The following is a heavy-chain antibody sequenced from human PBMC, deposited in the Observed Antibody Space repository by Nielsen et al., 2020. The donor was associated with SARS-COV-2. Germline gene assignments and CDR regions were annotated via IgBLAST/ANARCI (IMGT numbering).Heavy chain of an antibody. Sequence: GESLKISCAASGFTFSDYYMSWIRQAPGKGLEWVSYISSSSSYTNYADSVKGRFTISRDNAKNSLYLQMNSLRAEDTAVYYCARDRGIAARRHLVNWSDPWGQGTLVTVSS. CDR1: GFTFSDYY. D-gene: IGHD6-6*01. CDR2: ISSSSSYT. V-gene: IGHV3-11*05. CDR3: ARDRGIAARRHLVNWSDP. J-gene: IGHJ5*02.